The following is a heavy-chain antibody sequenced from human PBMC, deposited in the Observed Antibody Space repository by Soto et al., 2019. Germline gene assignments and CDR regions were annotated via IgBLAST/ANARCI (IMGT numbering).Heavy chain of an antibody. V-gene: IGHV3-74*01. CDR3: ARASGWYI. D-gene: IGHD6-19*01. CDR2: INSDGSTT. Sequence: EVQLVESGGGLVQPGGALRLSCAASGFTFSRYWMHWVRQAPGKGLVCVSRINSDGSTTNYADSVKGRFTISRDNAKNTLYLQMNSLRAEDAAVYYCARASGWYIWGQGTLVTVSS. CDR1: GFTFSRYW. J-gene: IGHJ4*02.